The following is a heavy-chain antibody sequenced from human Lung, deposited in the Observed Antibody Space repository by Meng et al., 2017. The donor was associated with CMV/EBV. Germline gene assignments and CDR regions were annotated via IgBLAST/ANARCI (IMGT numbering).Heavy chain of an antibody. J-gene: IGHJ4*02. D-gene: IGHD3-22*01. CDR2: VNTDTVSS. Sequence: VSLVESGREMEELGGCWSVSWNPAQYLCCSYTMNWVLQSLVQRPACMRWVNTDTVSSTYDQCFTCRFVFCLDTSVNTAYLHITSLKPDDTAVYYCARSTFYHDSSRPAFDYWGQGTLVTVSS. CDR1: QYLCCSYT. V-gene: IGHV7-4-1*02. CDR3: ARSTFYHDSSRPAFDY.